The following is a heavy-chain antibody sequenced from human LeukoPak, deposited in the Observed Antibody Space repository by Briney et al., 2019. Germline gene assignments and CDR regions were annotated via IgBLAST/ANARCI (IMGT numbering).Heavy chain of an antibody. J-gene: IGHJ6*03. CDR2: IYYRGST. V-gene: IGHV4-39*07. CDR1: GGSTSSSTYY. CDR3: ARVVVEYWSSPELIYYYYMDV. D-gene: IGHD1-14*01. Sequence: SETLSLTCSVSGGSTSSSTYYWGWIRQPPGRGLEWIGSIYYRGSTYYNPSLKSRATISVDTSKNQFSLRLTSVTAADTAVYFCARVVVEYWSSPELIYYYYMDVWGKGTTVTVSS.